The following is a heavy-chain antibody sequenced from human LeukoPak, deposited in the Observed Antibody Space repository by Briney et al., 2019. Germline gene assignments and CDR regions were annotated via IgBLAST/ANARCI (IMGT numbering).Heavy chain of an antibody. CDR3: TRPYYDFWSGYADNWFDP. CDR1: GYTFTGYY. CDR2: INPNSGGT. D-gene: IGHD3-3*01. V-gene: IGHV1-2*02. Sequence: ASVKVSCKASGYTFTGYYMHWVRQAPGQGLEWMGWINPNSGGTNYAQKFQGRVTMTRDTSISTAHMELSRLRSDDTAVYYCTRPYYDFWSGYADNWFDPWGQGTLVTVSS. J-gene: IGHJ5*02.